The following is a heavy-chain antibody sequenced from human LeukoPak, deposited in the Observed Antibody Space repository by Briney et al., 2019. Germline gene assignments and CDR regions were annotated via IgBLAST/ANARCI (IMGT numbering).Heavy chain of an antibody. J-gene: IGHJ4*02. CDR1: DDPFSRSTYY. Sequence: PSETLSLTCSVFDDPFSRSTYYWAWLRQPPGKGLEWIATMYYTGPTYYNPSLESRLGISIDTSKNLFSLKLRSVTAADTATYYCARVPGVYTNYFDYWGPGALVTVSS. D-gene: IGHD3-10*01. CDR3: ARVPGVYTNYFDY. CDR2: MYYTGPT. V-gene: IGHV4-39*02.